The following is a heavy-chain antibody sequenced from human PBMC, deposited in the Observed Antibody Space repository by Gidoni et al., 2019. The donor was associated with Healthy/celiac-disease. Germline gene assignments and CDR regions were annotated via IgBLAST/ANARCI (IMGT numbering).Heavy chain of an antibody. CDR1: GGTVSIYA. Sequence: QVQLVQSGDEVKEAGSAGKVAGKAYGGTVSIYAISWVRQAPGQGLEWMGGIIPIFGTANYSHKFQGRVTITADVSTSTASMELSSLRSEDTAVYYCARNPSLGTGFFDYWGQGTLVTVSS. CDR3: ARNPSLGTGFFDY. J-gene: IGHJ4*02. V-gene: IGHV1-69*01. CDR2: IIPIFGTA.